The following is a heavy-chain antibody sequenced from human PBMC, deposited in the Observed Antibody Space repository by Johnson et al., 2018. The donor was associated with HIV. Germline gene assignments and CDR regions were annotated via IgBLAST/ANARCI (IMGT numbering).Heavy chain of an antibody. CDR2: ISGSGGST. J-gene: IGHJ3*02. V-gene: IGHV3-23*04. D-gene: IGHD3-10*01. CDR1: GFTFSNYA. CDR3: TTDGLWFGDPSFDI. Sequence: VQLVESGGGLVQPGGSLRLSCAASGFTFSNYAMSWVRQAPGKGLECVSGISGSGGSTYHADSVKGRFTISRDNSKNTLYLQMNSLKVEDTAVYYCTTDGLWFGDPSFDIWGQGTVVTVSS.